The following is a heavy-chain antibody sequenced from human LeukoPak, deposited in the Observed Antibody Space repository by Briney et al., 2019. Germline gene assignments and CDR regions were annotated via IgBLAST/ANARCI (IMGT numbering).Heavy chain of an antibody. J-gene: IGHJ4*02. D-gene: IGHD3-16*01. CDR3: APRGLGY. V-gene: IGHV4-39*07. Sequence: PSQTLSLTCTVSGGSISSGGYYWGWIRQPPGKGLEWIGNIFYSGITYYNPSLRSRVTIAIDTSKNQFSLKLSSVTAADTAVYYCAPRGLGYWGQGTLVTVSS. CDR1: GGSISSGGYY. CDR2: IFYSGIT.